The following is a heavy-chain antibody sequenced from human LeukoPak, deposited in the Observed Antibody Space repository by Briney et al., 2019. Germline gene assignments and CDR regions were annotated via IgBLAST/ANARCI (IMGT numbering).Heavy chain of an antibody. CDR2: ISSNGGST. D-gene: IGHD4/OR15-4a*01. Sequence: PGGSLRLSCAASGVTFSNYAMHWVRQAPGKGLQHVSAISSNGGSTYYANSVKGRFTIYRDNSKNTLYIQMGSLRAEDMAVYYCARVGASLPDAFDVWGQGTMVTVSS. CDR1: GVTFSNYA. J-gene: IGHJ3*01. V-gene: IGHV3-64*01. CDR3: ARVGASLPDAFDV.